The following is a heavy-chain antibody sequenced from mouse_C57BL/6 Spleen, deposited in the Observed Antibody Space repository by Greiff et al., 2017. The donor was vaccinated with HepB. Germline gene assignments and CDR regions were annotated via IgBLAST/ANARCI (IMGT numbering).Heavy chain of an antibody. J-gene: IGHJ2*01. V-gene: IGHV5-16*01. CDR3: ARDRGAGAYFDY. Sequence: EVQLVESEGGLVQPGSSMKLSCTASGFTFSDYYMAWVRQVPEKGLEWVANINYDGSSTYYLDSLKSRFIISRDNAKNILYLQMSSLKSEDTATYYCARDRGAGAYFDYWGQGTTLTVSS. D-gene: IGHD3-1*01. CDR1: GFTFSDYY. CDR2: INYDGSST.